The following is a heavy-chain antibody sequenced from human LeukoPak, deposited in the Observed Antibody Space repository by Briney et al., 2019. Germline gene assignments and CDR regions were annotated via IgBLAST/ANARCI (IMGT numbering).Heavy chain of an antibody. Sequence: GGSLRLSCAASGFTFSSYSMNWVRQAPGKGLEWVSYISGTSRTIYYADSVKGRFTISRDNAKNSLSLQMNSLRDEDTAVYYCARDVGGGPFFDYWGQGTLVTVSS. CDR2: ISGTSRTI. CDR3: ARDVGGGPFFDY. J-gene: IGHJ4*02. D-gene: IGHD2-15*01. V-gene: IGHV3-48*02. CDR1: GFTFSSYS.